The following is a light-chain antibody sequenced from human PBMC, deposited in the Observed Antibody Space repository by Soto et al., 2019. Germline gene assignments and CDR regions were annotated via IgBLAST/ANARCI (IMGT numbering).Light chain of an antibody. CDR1: QSVSSN. CDR2: GAS. J-gene: IGKJ2*01. Sequence: EIVMTQSPAILSVSPGERAALSCRASQSVSSNLAWYQQKPGQAPRLLIYGASTRATGIPDRFSGSGSGTDFTLTISRLEPEDFAVYYCQQYGSSPYTFGQGTKLEIK. V-gene: IGKV3-20*01. CDR3: QQYGSSPYT.